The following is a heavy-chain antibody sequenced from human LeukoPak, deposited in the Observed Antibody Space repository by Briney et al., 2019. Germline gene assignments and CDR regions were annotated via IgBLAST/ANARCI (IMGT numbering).Heavy chain of an antibody. CDR2: IYPGDSDI. D-gene: IGHD5-12*01. CDR3: ARRSENSGYVDY. CDR1: GYSFTSYW. Sequence: GESLKISCKGSGYSFTSYWIAWVRQMPGKGLEWMGIIYPGDSDIRYSPSFQGQVTISADKSISTAYLQWSSLRASDTAMYYCARRSENSGYVDYWGQGTLVTVSS. J-gene: IGHJ4*02. V-gene: IGHV5-51*01.